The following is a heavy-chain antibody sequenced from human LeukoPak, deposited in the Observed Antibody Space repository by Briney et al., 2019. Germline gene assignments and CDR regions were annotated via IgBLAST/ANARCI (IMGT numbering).Heavy chain of an antibody. D-gene: IGHD2-21*02. V-gene: IGHV3-21*01. J-gene: IGHJ3*02. CDR2: ISSSSSYI. Sequence: PGGSLRLSCAASGFTFSSYSMNWVRQAPGKGLEWVSSISSSSSYIYYADSVKGRFTISRDNAKNSLYLQMNSLRAEDTAVYYCARVVVTALFPLGAFDIWGQGTMVTVSS. CDR1: GFTFSSYS. CDR3: ARVVVTALFPLGAFDI.